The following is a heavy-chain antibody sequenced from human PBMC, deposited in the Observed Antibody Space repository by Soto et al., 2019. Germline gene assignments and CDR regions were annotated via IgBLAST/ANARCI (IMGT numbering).Heavy chain of an antibody. Sequence: VQLVQSGAEVKKPGSSVKLSCKASGGTFNRYTISWVRQAPGQGLEWMGGIIPIFGTANYAQKFQGRVAIIADESTSEAYMELRSLRSEDTAVYYCALWGFRDGNNSKYNYSGMDVWGQGTTVTVSS. CDR1: GGTFNRYT. CDR3: ALWGFRDGNNSKYNYSGMDV. CDR2: IIPIFGTA. D-gene: IGHD1-1*01. J-gene: IGHJ6*02. V-gene: IGHV1-69*01.